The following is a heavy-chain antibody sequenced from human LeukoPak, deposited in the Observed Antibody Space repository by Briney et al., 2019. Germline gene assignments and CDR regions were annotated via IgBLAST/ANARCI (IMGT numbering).Heavy chain of an antibody. CDR1: GFTFSSYG. V-gene: IGHV3-33*01. CDR3: ARDSHTHNPSSSWYGAGDY. D-gene: IGHD6-13*01. CDR2: IWSDGTNN. Sequence: PGRSLRLSCAASGFTFSSYGMHWVRQAPGKGLEWVAVIWSDGTNNYYADSVKGRFTISRDNSRNTLYLQMNSLRAEDTAVYYCARDSHTHNPSSSWYGAGDYWGQGTLVTVSS. J-gene: IGHJ4*02.